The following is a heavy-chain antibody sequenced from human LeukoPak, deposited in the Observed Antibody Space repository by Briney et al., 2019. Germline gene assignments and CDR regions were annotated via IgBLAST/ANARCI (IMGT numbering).Heavy chain of an antibody. Sequence: GASVKVSCTASGYTFTGYYTHWVRQAPGQGLEWMGWINPNSGGTNYAQKFQGRVTMTRDTSISTAYMELSRPRSDDTAVCYCARGGCSGGSCYRWFDPWGQGTLVTVSS. D-gene: IGHD2-15*01. CDR2: INPNSGGT. J-gene: IGHJ5*02. CDR1: GYTFTGYY. CDR3: ARGGCSGGSCYRWFDP. V-gene: IGHV1-2*02.